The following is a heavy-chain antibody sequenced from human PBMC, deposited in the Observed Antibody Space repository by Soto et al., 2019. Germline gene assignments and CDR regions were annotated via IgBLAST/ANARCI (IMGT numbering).Heavy chain of an antibody. CDR1: GGSISGYY. CDR3: ARGEIRGYDY. J-gene: IGHJ4*02. V-gene: IGHV4-4*07. Sequence: SETLSLTCSVSGGSISGYYWSWIRQPAGKGLEWVGRIYASGRTNYAPSLQSRVTLSLDTSENQFSLRLISVTAADTAIYYCARGEIRGYDYWGQGTLVTVSS. CDR2: IYASGRT. D-gene: IGHD3-22*01.